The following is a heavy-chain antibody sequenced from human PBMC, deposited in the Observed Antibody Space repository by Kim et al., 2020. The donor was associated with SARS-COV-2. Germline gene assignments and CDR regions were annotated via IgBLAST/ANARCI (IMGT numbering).Heavy chain of an antibody. CDR1: GFTFSSYA. Sequence: GGSLRLSCAASGFTFSSYAMSWVRQAPGKGLEWVSAISGSGGSTYYADSVKGRFTISRDNSKNTLYLQMNSLRAEDTAVYYCAKDLGRNYYDSSGYYPDYFDYWGQGTLVTVSS. J-gene: IGHJ4*02. CDR3: AKDLGRNYYDSSGYYPDYFDY. D-gene: IGHD3-22*01. V-gene: IGHV3-23*01. CDR2: ISGSGGST.